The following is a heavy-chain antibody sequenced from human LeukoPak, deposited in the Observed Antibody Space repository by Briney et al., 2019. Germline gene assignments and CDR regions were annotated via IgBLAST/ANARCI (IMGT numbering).Heavy chain of an antibody. J-gene: IGHJ4*02. V-gene: IGHV1-18*01. CDR3: ARGVPTDYYGSSGYHY. Sequence: ASVKVSCKASGYTFTSYGISWVRQAPGQGLEWMGWISAYNGNTNYAQKLQGRVTMTTDTSTSTAYMELRSLRSDDTAVYYCARGVPTDYYGSSGYHYWGQGTLVTVSS. D-gene: IGHD3-22*01. CDR2: ISAYNGNT. CDR1: GYTFTSYG.